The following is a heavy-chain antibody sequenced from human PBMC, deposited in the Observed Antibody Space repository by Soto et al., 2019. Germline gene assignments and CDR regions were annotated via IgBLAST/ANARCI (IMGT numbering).Heavy chain of an antibody. CDR2: IYYTGIT. V-gene: IGHV4-59*01. CDR3: ESSYVNVLYTY. CDR1: GGSISSYY. D-gene: IGHD2-8*01. J-gene: IGHJ4*02. Sequence: PSETLSLTCTVSGGSISSYYWSWIRQPPGKGLEWIGYIYYTGITHYNPSLKSRLTISVDTSKHQFSLQLNSVTVAHMPLYYYESSYVNVLYTYWGQGTQVTVLS.